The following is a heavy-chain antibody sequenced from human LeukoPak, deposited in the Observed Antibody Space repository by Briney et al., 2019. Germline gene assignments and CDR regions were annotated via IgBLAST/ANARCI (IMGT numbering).Heavy chain of an antibody. Sequence: GGSLRLSCAASGFTFSSYGMHWVRQAPGKGLEWVAFIRYDGSNKYYADSVKGRFTISRDNAKNSLYLQMNSLRAEDTAVYYCARASPGSSGIDYWGQGTLVTVSS. D-gene: IGHD6-13*01. CDR2: IRYDGSNK. V-gene: IGHV3-30*02. CDR3: ARASPGSSGIDY. J-gene: IGHJ4*02. CDR1: GFTFSSYG.